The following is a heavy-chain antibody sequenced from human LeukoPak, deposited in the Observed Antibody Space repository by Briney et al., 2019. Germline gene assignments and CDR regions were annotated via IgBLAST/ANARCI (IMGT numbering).Heavy chain of an antibody. Sequence: GGSLRLSCAASGLTFSSYGMHWVRQAPGKGLEWVAVILYDGSNKYYADSVKGRFTISRDNSKNTLYLQMNSLKTEDTAVYYCTTDEFLEWFGMVGNSDYYYYYMDVWGKGTTVTVSS. CDR3: TTDEFLEWFGMVGNSDYYYYYMDV. CDR1: GLTFSSYG. D-gene: IGHD3-3*01. CDR2: ILYDGSNK. V-gene: IGHV3-30*03. J-gene: IGHJ6*03.